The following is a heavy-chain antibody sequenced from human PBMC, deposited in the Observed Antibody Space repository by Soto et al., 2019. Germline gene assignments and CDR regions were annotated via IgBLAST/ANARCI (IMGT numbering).Heavy chain of an antibody. CDR3: ATTYYYDSSGYVDAFDI. CDR1: GGSISSSSYY. D-gene: IGHD3-22*01. Sequence: SETPSLTCTVSGGSISSSSYYWGWIRQPPGKGLEWIGSIYYSGSTYYNPSLKSRVTISVDTSKNQFSLKLSSVTAADTAVYYCATTYYYDSSGYVDAFDIWGQGTMVT. J-gene: IGHJ3*02. V-gene: IGHV4-39*05. CDR2: IYYSGST.